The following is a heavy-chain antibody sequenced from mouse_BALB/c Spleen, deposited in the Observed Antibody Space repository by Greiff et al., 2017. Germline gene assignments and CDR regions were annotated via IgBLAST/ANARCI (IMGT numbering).Heavy chain of an antibody. Sequence: DVKLVESGGGLVQPGGSLKLSCAASGFTFSSYGMSWVRQTPDKRLELVATINSNGGSTYYPDSVKGRFTISRDNAKNTLYLQMSSLKSEDTAMYYCARDGNYGAWFAYWGQGTLVTVSA. J-gene: IGHJ3*01. V-gene: IGHV5-6-3*01. CDR1: GFTFSSYG. CDR2: INSNGGST. CDR3: ARDGNYGAWFAY. D-gene: IGHD2-1*01.